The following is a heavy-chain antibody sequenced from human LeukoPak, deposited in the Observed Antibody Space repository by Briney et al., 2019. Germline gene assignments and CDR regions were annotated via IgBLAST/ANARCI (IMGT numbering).Heavy chain of an antibody. CDR3: ARDTDFWSGSYTAMGYYYGMDV. CDR2: INTNTGNP. D-gene: IGHD3-3*01. Sequence: ASVKVSCKASGYTFTSYAMNWVRQAPGQGLEWMGWINTNTGNPTYAQGFTGRFVFSLDTSVSTAYLQISSLKAEGTAVYYCARDTDFWSGSYTAMGYYYGMDVWGQGTTVTVSS. V-gene: IGHV7-4-1*02. CDR1: GYTFTSYA. J-gene: IGHJ6*02.